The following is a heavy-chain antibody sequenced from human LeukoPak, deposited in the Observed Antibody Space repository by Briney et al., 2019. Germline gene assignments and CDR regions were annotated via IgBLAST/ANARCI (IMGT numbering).Heavy chain of an antibody. D-gene: IGHD3-9*01. Sequence: GGSLRLSCAASGFTFSSYSMNWVRQAPGKGLEWVSSISSSSSYIYYADSVKGRFTISRDNAKNSLHLQMNSLRAEDTAVYYCARTRGSSILCDYWGQGTLVTVSS. CDR1: GFTFSSYS. CDR3: ARTRGSSILCDY. CDR2: ISSSSSYI. J-gene: IGHJ4*02. V-gene: IGHV3-21*01.